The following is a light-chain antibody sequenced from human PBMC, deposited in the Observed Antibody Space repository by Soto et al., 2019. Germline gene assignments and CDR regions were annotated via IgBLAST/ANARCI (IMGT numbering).Light chain of an antibody. CDR3: QKDNDCPPIT. CDR1: QTIGHK. V-gene: IGKV3-15*01. CDR2: GAS. Sequence: MVLAQSPATLSVTRGASGTRSCRATQTIGHKLAWYLLRPGQPPRRLMYGASTRATGIPARFSGGGSGTEFTLTISSLQSEDFAVYYCQKDNDCPPITFGQGRRLEVK. J-gene: IGKJ5*01.